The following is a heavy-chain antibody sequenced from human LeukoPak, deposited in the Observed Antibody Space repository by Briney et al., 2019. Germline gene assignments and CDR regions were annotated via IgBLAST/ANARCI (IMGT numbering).Heavy chain of an antibody. CDR1: GLPIADFA. CDR2: IRGNGGGT. D-gene: IGHD1-14*01. CDR3: SKGQEPDDGVLES. Sequence: YPGGSLRLSCVASGLPIADFAMHWVRQAPGKGLEWVSTIRGNGGGTHYAESLRGRFTISRDNSKSTVYLQMNSLSAEDTAIYYCSKGQEPDDGVLESWGRGTLVTVSS. V-gene: IGHV3-23*01. J-gene: IGHJ4*02.